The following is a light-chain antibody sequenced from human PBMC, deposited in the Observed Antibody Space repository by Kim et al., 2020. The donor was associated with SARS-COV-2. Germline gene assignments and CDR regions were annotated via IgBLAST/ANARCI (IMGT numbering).Light chain of an antibody. CDR2: DAS. V-gene: IGKV3-20*01. CDR1: QRISSNY. J-gene: IGKJ2*03. CDR3: HQYIRSPYS. Sequence: PPGERATPSCRANQRISSNYLACYQHKPGQSPRLLIHDASNRATGIPDWFSGSGSGTDFTLTISRLEPEDFAVYYCHQYIRSPYSFGQGTKLEI.